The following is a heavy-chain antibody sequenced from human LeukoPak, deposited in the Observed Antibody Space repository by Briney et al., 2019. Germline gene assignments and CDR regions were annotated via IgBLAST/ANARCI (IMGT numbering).Heavy chain of an antibody. Sequence: GGSLGLSCAASGFTFSNYMMHWVRQAPGKGLVWVSRIKSDGITITYADSVKGRFTISRDNAKNTLYLQMNGLRAEDTAVYYCLRDLNWSLDQWGQGTLVTVSS. D-gene: IGHD1-20*01. V-gene: IGHV3-74*01. CDR1: GFTFSNYM. CDR2: IKSDGITI. J-gene: IGHJ4*02. CDR3: LRDLNWSLDQ.